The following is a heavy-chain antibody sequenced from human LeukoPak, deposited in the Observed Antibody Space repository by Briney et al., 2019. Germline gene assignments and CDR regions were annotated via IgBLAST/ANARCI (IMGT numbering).Heavy chain of an antibody. CDR3: ARLPLGAFGEVLNFDL. V-gene: IGHV4-34*01. Sequence: PSETLYLTCAVYGGSFNGYYWTWIRQPPGKGLERIGDINHSGTTKYNPSLKSRVTLLIDTSKSHFSLRLNSVTAADTAVYHCARLPLGAFGEVLNFDLWGQGTVVIVSS. CDR1: GGSFNGYY. CDR2: INHSGTT. J-gene: IGHJ4*02. D-gene: IGHD3-10*01.